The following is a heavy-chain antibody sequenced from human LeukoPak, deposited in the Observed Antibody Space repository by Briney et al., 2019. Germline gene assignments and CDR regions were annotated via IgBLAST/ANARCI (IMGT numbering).Heavy chain of an antibody. J-gene: IGHJ3*02. V-gene: IGHV3-21*01. CDR1: GFIFSTYS. Sequence: GGSLRLSCAASGFIFSTYSMSWVRQAPGKGLEWVSSISSTSSYIYYADSVKGRFTSSRDNAKNSLYLQINSLRVEDTAVYYCARDRTGPDAFDIWGQGTMVTVSS. CDR2: ISSTSSYI. CDR3: ARDRTGPDAFDI.